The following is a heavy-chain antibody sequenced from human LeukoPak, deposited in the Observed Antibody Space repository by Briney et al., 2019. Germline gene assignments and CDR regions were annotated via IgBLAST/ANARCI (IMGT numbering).Heavy chain of an antibody. J-gene: IGHJ4*02. CDR3: ARDKERGWPQPIDY. V-gene: IGHV1-8*01. CDR1: GYTFTSYD. Sequence: ASVKVSCKASGYTFTSYDINWVRQATGQGLEWMGWMNPNSGNTGYAQKFQGRVTMTRNTSISTAYMELSSLRSEDTAVYYCARDKERGWPQPIDYWGQGTLVTVSS. CDR2: MNPNSGNT. D-gene: IGHD6-19*01.